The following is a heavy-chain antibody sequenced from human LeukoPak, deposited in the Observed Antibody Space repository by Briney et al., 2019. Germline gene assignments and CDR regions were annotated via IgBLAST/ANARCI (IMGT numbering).Heavy chain of an antibody. V-gene: IGHV3-74*01. CDR1: GFTFSAYW. CDR3: AKDPRRYSRTGGYFDY. D-gene: IGHD6-13*01. Sequence: PGGSLRLSCAASGFTFSAYWMHWVRQVPGKGLVWVSRINNDGTATFFADSVKGRFTISRDNSKNTLYLQMNSLRAEDTAVYYCAKDPRRYSRTGGYFDYWGQGTLVTVSS. CDR2: INNDGTAT. J-gene: IGHJ4*02.